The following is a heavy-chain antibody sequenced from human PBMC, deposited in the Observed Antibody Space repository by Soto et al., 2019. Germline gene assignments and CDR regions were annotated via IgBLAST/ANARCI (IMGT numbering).Heavy chain of an antibody. CDR1: GVPISTDDYY. CDR3: ASGKGVDGSRYLDN. CDR2: IYYSGST. D-gene: IGHD1-26*01. J-gene: IGHJ4*02. Sequence: LALTCTVSGVPISTDDYYWTWIRQPPGKGLEWIGYIYYSGSTYYNWSLKSRVTISIDTSKNQFSLNLSSVTAADTAVYYCASGKGVDGSRYLDNWGQGTLVTVSS. V-gene: IGHV4-30-4*01.